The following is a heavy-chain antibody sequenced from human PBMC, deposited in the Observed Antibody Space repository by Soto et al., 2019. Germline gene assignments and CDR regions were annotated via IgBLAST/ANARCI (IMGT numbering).Heavy chain of an antibody. D-gene: IGHD2-15*01. V-gene: IGHV3-7*01. CDR3: ARACSVDAY. J-gene: IGHJ4*02. Sequence: EVQLVESGGDLVQPGGSLRLSCAASGFAFSGYWMSWVRQAPGKGLEGVANIKQDGSEKYYVDSVKGRFTISRDNAKNSLYLQMNSLRVEDPAVYYCARACSVDAYWGQGTLVTVSS. CDR1: GFAFSGYW. CDR2: IKQDGSEK.